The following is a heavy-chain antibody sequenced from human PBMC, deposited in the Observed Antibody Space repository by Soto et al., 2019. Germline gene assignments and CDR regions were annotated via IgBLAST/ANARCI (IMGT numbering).Heavy chain of an antibody. CDR3: AAAYLPPRESSWYYYGMDV. CDR2: IVVGSGNT. Sequence: VASVKVSCKASGFTFTSSAMQWVRQARGQRLEWIGWIVVGSGNTNYAQKFQERVTITRDMSTSTAYMELSSLRSEDTAVYYCAAAYLPPRESSWYYYGMDVWGQGTTVTVSS. CDR1: GFTFTSSA. V-gene: IGHV1-58*02. J-gene: IGHJ6*02.